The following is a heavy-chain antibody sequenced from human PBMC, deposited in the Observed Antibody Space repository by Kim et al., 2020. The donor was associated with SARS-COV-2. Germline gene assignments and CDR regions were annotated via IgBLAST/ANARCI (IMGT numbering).Heavy chain of an antibody. CDR2: ISAYNGNT. J-gene: IGHJ4*02. D-gene: IGHD3-22*01. CDR3: ARDDYYYDSSGFPGHFDY. V-gene: IGHV1-18*01. Sequence: ASVKVSCKASGYTFTSYGISWVRQAPGQGLEWMGWISAYNGNTNYAQKLQGRVTMTTDTSTSTAYMELRSLRSDDTAVYYCARDDYYYDSSGFPGHFDYWGQGTLVTVSS. CDR1: GYTFTSYG.